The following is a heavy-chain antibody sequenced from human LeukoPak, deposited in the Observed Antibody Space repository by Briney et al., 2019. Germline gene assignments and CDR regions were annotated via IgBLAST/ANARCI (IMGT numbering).Heavy chain of an antibody. J-gene: IGHJ6*04. V-gene: IGHV3-33*06. CDR2: IWYDGSNK. CDR1: GFTFSSYG. D-gene: IGHD2-2*01. Sequence: PGRSLRLSCVASGFTFSSYGMHWVRQAPGKGLEWVAVIWYDGSNKYYADSVKGRFTISRNNSKNTLYLQMNSLRAEDTAVYYCAKDIVVPRPYYGMDVWGKGTTVTVSS. CDR3: AKDIVVPRPYYGMDV.